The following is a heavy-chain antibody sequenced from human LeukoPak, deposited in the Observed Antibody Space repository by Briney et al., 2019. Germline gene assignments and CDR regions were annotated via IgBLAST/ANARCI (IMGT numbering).Heavy chain of an antibody. J-gene: IGHJ3*02. CDR1: GYTFTSYA. Sequence: ASVKVSCKASGYTFTSYAMHWVRQAPGQRLEWMGWINAGNGNTKYSQKFQGRATIARDTSASTAYMELSSLRSEDTAVYYCASYSAYCGGDCYPAHDAFDIWGQGTMVTVSS. D-gene: IGHD2-21*02. CDR2: INAGNGNT. CDR3: ASYSAYCGGDCYPAHDAFDI. V-gene: IGHV1-3*01.